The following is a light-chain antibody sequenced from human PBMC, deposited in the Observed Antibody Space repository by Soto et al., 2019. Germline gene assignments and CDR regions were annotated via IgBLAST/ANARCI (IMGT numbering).Light chain of an antibody. CDR3: SSYAGSNNLI. CDR1: SSDVGGYNF. V-gene: IGLV2-8*01. J-gene: IGLJ2*01. CDR2: EVN. Sequence: QSALTQPPSASGSPGQSVAISCTGTSSDVGGYNFVSWYQQHPGKAPKLMIYEVNKRPSGVPDRFSASKSGNPASLTVSGLQAEDEADYYCSSYAGSNNLIFGGGTKLTVL.